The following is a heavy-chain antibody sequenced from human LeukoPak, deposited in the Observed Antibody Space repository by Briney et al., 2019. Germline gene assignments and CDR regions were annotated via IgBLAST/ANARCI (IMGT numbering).Heavy chain of an antibody. CDR2: IGPSGAGP. CDR3: GKDPNWDRGC. CDR1: GFTVSSNY. J-gene: IGHJ4*02. Sequence: QPGGSLRLSCAASGFTVSSNYMSWVRQAPGKGLEYVSGIGPSGAGPTYADSVKGRFTISRDNSKNTLYLQMNSLRVEDTAIYYCGKDPNWDRGCWGQGTLVTVSS. D-gene: IGHD3-10*01. V-gene: IGHV3-23*01.